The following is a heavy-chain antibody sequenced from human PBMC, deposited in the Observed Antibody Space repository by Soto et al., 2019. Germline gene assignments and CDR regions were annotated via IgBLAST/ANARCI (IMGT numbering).Heavy chain of an antibody. D-gene: IGHD3-16*01. CDR3: ARGGRCYYMDI. V-gene: IGHV3-74*01. CDR2: VASDGSAT. CDR1: GFTFSNYW. Sequence: PGGSLRLSCAASGFTFSNYWMHWGRQAPGKGLVWVSRVASDGSATSYADSVKGRFTISRDNAKNTLYLQMNSLGAEDTAVYYCARGGRCYYMDIWGKETTVTVSS. J-gene: IGHJ6*03.